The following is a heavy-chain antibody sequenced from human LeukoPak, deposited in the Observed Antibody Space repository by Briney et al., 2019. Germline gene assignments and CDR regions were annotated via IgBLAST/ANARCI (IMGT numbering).Heavy chain of an antibody. CDR1: SGSLSGYS. CDR2: ISHSGIT. D-gene: IGHD4-17*01. J-gene: IGHJ4*02. Sequence: SETLSLTCAVSSGSLSGYSWGWIRQPPGKGLELVGEISHSGITNYNASLKGRVTISLKKSEIQFSLMLSSVTAADTAVYYCTRQSGTVTPIDYWSQGTLVTVSS. CDR3: TRQSGTVTPIDY. V-gene: IGHV4-34*01.